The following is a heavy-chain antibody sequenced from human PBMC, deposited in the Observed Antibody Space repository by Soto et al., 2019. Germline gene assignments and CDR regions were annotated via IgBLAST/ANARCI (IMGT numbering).Heavy chain of an antibody. Sequence: QVTLKESGPVLVKPTETLTLTCTVSGFSLSNARMGVSWIRQPPGKALERRAHIFSNDEKSYSTSLKSKLTISKDTSKSQVVLTMTTMDPVDTAKYYCARHGRGVGARPLDYWGQGTMVTVSS. CDR2: IFSNDEK. CDR3: ARHGRGVGARPLDY. CDR1: GFSLSNARMG. D-gene: IGHD1-26*01. V-gene: IGHV2-26*01. J-gene: IGHJ4*02.